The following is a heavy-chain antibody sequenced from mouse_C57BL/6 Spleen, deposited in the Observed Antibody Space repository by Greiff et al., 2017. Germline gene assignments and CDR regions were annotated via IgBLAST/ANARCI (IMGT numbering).Heavy chain of an antibody. Sequence: QVQLKESGPGLVQPSPSLSITCTVSGFSLTSYGVHWVRQSPGKGLEWLGVIWSGGSTDYNAAFISSLSISKDNSKSQVFFKMNSLQADDTAIYYCARGATVGYFDVWGTGTTVTVSS. J-gene: IGHJ1*03. CDR1: GFSLTSYG. CDR2: IWSGGST. D-gene: IGHD1-1*01. CDR3: ARGATVGYFDV. V-gene: IGHV2-2*01.